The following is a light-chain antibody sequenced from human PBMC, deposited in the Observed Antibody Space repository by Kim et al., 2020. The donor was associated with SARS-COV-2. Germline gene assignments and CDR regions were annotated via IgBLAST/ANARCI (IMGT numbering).Light chain of an antibody. V-gene: IGKV1-33*01. CDR3: QQYDNLPSLT. CDR2: DAS. Sequence: DIQMTQSPSSLSASVGDRVTITCQASQDISNYLNWYQQKPGKAPKLLIYDASNLETGVPSRFSGSGSGTDFTFTISSLQPEDNATYYCQQYDNLPSLTFGGGTKVDIK. J-gene: IGKJ4*01. CDR1: QDISNY.